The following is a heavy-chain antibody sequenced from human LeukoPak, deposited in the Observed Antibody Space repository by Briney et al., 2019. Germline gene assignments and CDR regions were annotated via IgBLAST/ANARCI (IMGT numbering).Heavy chain of an antibody. CDR1: GVSISSSNYY. CDR3: ARPVPSRLGWLDC. Sequence: PSETLFLTCTVSGVSISSSNYYWAWLRQPPGKGLEWIGSIYYSGSTYYNPALQSRVTISVDTSNNQYPLKLSSVTAADPSVYYCARPVPSRLGWLDCWGRGKVVSVSS. J-gene: IGHJ5*01. D-gene: IGHD7-27*01. V-gene: IGHV4-39*01. CDR2: IYYSGST.